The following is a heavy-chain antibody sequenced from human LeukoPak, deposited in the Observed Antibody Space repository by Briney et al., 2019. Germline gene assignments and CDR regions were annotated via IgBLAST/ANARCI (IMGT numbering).Heavy chain of an antibody. D-gene: IGHD6-13*01. CDR1: RFTFSSYA. CDR3: ARADHSSNWENYYYYYMDV. J-gene: IGHJ6*03. V-gene: IGHV3-23*01. Sequence: GGSLRLSCAASRFTFSSYAMSWVRQAPGRGLEWVSTISGGGGSTYYSDSVKGRFTISRDNSKNTLYLQMNSLRAEDTAVYYCARADHSSNWENYYYYYMDVWGKGTTVTVSS. CDR2: ISGGGGST.